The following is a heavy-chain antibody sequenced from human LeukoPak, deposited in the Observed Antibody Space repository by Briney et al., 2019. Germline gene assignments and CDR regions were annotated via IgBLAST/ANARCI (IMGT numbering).Heavy chain of an antibody. V-gene: IGHV3-33*01. CDR1: GFTFSSYG. D-gene: IGHD6-13*01. CDR2: IWYDGSNK. J-gene: IGHJ4*02. CDR3: ARDDSSSWTLDYFDY. Sequence: GRSLRLSCAASGFTFSSYGMHWVRQAPGKGLEGVAVIWYDGSNKYYADSVKGRFTISRDNSKNTLYLQMNSLRAEDTAVYYCARDDSSSWTLDYFDYWGQGALVTVSS.